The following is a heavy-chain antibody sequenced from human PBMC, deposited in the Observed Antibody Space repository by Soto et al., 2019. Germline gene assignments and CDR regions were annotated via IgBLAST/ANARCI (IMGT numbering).Heavy chain of an antibody. CDR2: IYYSGST. D-gene: IGHD2-21*02. V-gene: IGHV4-59*12. CDR3: ARVVVVTATYWYFDL. J-gene: IGHJ2*01. Sequence: PSETLSLTXTVSGGSISSYYWSWIRQPPGKGLEWIGYIYYSGSTNYNPSLKSRVTISVDTSKNQFSLKLSSVTAADTAVYYCARVVVVTATYWYFDLWGRGTLVTVSS. CDR1: GGSISSYY.